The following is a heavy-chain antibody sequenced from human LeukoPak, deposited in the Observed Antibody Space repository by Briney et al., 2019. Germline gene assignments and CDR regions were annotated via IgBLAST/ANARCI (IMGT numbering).Heavy chain of an antibody. CDR3: ARVDCSSTSCNTGAFDI. D-gene: IGHD2-2*02. J-gene: IGHJ3*02. CDR2: IYYSGST. Sequence: PSETLSLTCTVSGGSLSNYYWSWIRQPPGKGLEWIGYIYYSGSTTYNPSLRSRVTISVDTSKNQFSLKVSSVTAADTAVFYCARVDCSSTSCNTGAFDIWGQGTMVTVSS. V-gene: IGHV4-59*01. CDR1: GGSLSNYY.